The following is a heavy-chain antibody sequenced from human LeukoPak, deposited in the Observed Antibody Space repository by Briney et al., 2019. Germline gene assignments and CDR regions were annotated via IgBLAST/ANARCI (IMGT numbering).Heavy chain of an antibody. CDR1: GFTFTAYA. Sequence: GGSLRLSCAAPGFTFTAYAMSWVRQAPGKGRNWVSAFSGMGGSTYYADPVRGRFTISRDNSKNTLYLQMNSLRAEDTAVYYCAKGLEYYDFWSGLYYFDYWGQGTLVTVSS. CDR3: AKGLEYYDFWSGLYYFDY. V-gene: IGHV3-23*01. J-gene: IGHJ4*02. D-gene: IGHD3-3*01. CDR2: FSGMGGST.